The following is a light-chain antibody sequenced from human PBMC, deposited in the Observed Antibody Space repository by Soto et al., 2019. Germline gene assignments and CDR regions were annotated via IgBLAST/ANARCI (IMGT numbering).Light chain of an antibody. J-gene: IGKJ4*01. V-gene: IGKV3-20*01. Sequence: EIGLTQSPGTLSLSRGERATLSCRASQSVRSSHLAWYQQKPGQAPRLLIYGASSRATGIPDRFSGSGSGADFTLTISRLEPEDFAVYYCQQYDSSPLTFGGGTKAAIK. CDR2: GAS. CDR1: QSVRSSH. CDR3: QQYDSSPLT.